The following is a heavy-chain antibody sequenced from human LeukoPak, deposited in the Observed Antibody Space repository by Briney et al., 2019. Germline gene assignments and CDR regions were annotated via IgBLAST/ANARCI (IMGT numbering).Heavy chain of an antibody. CDR1: GYTFTSCG. Sequence: ASVKVSCKPSGYTFTSCGITWVRQAPGQGLEWMGWISAYNGNTNYAQKFQGRVTMTTDTSTSTAYMELRSLRSDDTAMYYCARGGGIAGLGFWGQGTLVTVSS. CDR2: ISAYNGNT. D-gene: IGHD6-13*01. V-gene: IGHV1-18*01. J-gene: IGHJ4*02. CDR3: ARGGGIAGLGF.